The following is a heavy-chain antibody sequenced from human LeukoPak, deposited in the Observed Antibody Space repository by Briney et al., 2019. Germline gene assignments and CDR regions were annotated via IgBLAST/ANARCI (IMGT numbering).Heavy chain of an antibody. J-gene: IGHJ3*02. CDR2: IIPIFGTA. Sequence: ASVKVSCKASGGTFSSYAISWVRQAPGQELEWMGRIIPIFGTANYAQKFQGRVTITADKSTSTAYMELSSLRSEDTAVYYCAQGRIAVADHAFDIWGQGTMVTVSS. CDR1: GGTFSSYA. D-gene: IGHD6-19*01. V-gene: IGHV1-69*06. CDR3: AQGRIAVADHAFDI.